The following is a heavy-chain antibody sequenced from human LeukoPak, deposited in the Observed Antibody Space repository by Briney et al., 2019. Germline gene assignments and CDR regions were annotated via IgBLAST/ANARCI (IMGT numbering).Heavy chain of an antibody. CDR1: GFTFSSYS. D-gene: IGHD5-18*01. J-gene: IGHJ3*02. Sequence: GGSLRLSCAASGFTFSSYSMNWVRQAPGKGLEWVSSISSSSYIYYADSVKGRFTISRDNAKNSLYLQMNSLRAEDTAVYYCATGRGYSYGPDAFDIWGQGTMVTVSS. V-gene: IGHV3-21*01. CDR3: ATGRGYSYGPDAFDI. CDR2: ISSSSYI.